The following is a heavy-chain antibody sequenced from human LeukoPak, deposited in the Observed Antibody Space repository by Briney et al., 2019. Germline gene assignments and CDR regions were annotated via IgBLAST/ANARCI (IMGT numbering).Heavy chain of an antibody. V-gene: IGHV1-69*02. J-gene: IGHJ6*03. CDR1: GGTFSSYT. CDR3: ASSTPPLRFLEWLSPGDYYYYMDV. Sequence: SVKVSCKASGGTFSSYTIGWVRQAPGQGLEWMGRIIPILGIANYAQKFQGRVTITADKSTSTAYMELSSLRSEDTAVYYCASSTPPLRFLEWLSPGDYYYYMDVWGKGTTVTVSS. D-gene: IGHD3-3*01. CDR2: IIPILGIA.